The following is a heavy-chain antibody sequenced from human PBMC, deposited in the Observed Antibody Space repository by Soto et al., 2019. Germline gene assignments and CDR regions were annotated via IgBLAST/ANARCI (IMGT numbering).Heavy chain of an antibody. CDR1: GGSISSSSYY. V-gene: IGHV4-39*01. J-gene: IGHJ4*02. CDR3: ARTQIESSGSTKSVYFDY. CDR2: IYYSGST. D-gene: IGHD6-6*01. Sequence: SETLSLTCTVSGGSISSSSYYWGWIRQPPGKGLEWIGSIYYSGSTYYNPSLKSRVTISVDTSKNQFSLKLSSVTAADTAVYYCARTQIESSGSTKSVYFDYWGQGTLVTVSS.